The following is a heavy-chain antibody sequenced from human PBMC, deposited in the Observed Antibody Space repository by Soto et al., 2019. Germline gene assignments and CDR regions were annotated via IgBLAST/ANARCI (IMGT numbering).Heavy chain of an antibody. J-gene: IGHJ6*02. CDR3: ARDIVSQPYYYYGMDV. V-gene: IGHV1-18*01. CDR2: ISAYNGNT. D-gene: IGHD2-15*01. Sequence: GESLKISCKGSGYTFTSYGISWVRQAPGQGLEWMGWISAYNGNTNYAQKLQGRVTMTTDTSTSTAYMELRSLRSDDTAVYYCARDIVSQPYYYYGMDVWGQGTTVTVSS. CDR1: GYTFTSYG.